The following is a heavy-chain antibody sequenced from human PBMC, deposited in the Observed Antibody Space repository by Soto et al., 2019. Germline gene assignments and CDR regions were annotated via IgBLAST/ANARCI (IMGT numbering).Heavy chain of an antibody. Sequence: GGSLRLSSAASGFKFSSYAMSWVRQAPGKGLEWVSAISGSGGSTYYADSVKGRFTISRDNSKNTLYLQMNSLRAEDTAVYYCAKDRVGYYDILTGYPPDYYYYGMDVWGQGTTVTVSS. CDR3: AKDRVGYYDILTGYPPDYYYYGMDV. J-gene: IGHJ6*02. D-gene: IGHD3-9*01. V-gene: IGHV3-23*01. CDR1: GFKFSSYA. CDR2: ISGSGGST.